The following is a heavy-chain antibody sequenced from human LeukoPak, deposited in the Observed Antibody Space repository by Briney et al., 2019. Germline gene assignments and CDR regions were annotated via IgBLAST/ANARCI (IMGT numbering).Heavy chain of an antibody. Sequence: SEALSLTCTVSGGSITSYYWSWIRQPPGKGLEWIGYVSYSGSTNYNPSLKSRVTISVDTSKNQFSLKLSSVTAADTAVYYCASGGYCSSTTCYPNWFDPWGQGTLVTVSS. D-gene: IGHD2-2*01. J-gene: IGHJ5*02. CDR2: VSYSGST. CDR3: ASGGYCSSTTCYPNWFDP. V-gene: IGHV4-59*01. CDR1: GGSITSYY.